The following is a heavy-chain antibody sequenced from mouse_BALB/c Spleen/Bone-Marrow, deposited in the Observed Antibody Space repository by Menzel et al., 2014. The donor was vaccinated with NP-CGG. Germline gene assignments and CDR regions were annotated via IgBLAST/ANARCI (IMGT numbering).Heavy chain of an antibody. D-gene: IGHD2-4*01. CDR1: GYSITSGYY. Sequence: EVKLEESGPGLVKPSQSLSLTCSVTGYSITSGYYWNWIRQFPGNKLEWMGYISYDGSNNYNPSLKNRIPITRDTSKNQFFLKLNSVTTEDTATYYCARDPGLDYDSFDYWGQGTTLTVSS. J-gene: IGHJ2*01. CDR3: ARDPGLDYDSFDY. V-gene: IGHV3-6*02. CDR2: ISYDGSN.